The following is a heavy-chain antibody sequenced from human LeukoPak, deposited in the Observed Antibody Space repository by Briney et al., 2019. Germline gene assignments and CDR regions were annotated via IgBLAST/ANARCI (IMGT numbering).Heavy chain of an antibody. CDR3: ARTTVTVSHFDY. CDR1: GGSISSSSYY. J-gene: IGHJ4*02. D-gene: IGHD4-17*01. V-gene: IGHV4-39*07. Sequence: SETLSFTCTVSGGSISSSSYYWGWIRQPPGKGLEWIGSIYYSGSTYYNPSLKSRVTISVDTSKNQFSLKLSSVTAADTAVYYCARTTVTVSHFDYWGQGTLVTVSS. CDR2: IYYSGST.